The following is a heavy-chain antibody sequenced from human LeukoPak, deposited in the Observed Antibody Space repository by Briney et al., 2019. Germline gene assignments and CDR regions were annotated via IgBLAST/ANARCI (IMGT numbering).Heavy chain of an antibody. J-gene: IGHJ4*02. Sequence: GASVKVSCKASGYTFTGYYMHWVRQAPGQGLEWMGWINPNSGGTNYAQKFQGRVTMTRDTSISTAYMELSRLRSDDTAVYYCASNTIAYYYDSSGYPDVGGYWGQGTLVTVSS. CDR3: ASNTIAYYYDSSGYPDVGGY. D-gene: IGHD3-22*01. CDR1: GYTFTGYY. CDR2: INPNSGGT. V-gene: IGHV1-2*02.